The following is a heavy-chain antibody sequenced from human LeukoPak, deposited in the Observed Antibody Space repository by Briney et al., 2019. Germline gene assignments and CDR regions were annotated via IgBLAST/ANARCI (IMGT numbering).Heavy chain of an antibody. V-gene: IGHV3-48*01. D-gene: IGHD3-3*01. CDR2: ISSSSSTI. CDR1: GFTFSSYS. J-gene: IGHJ4*02. CDR3: ARGEDGDFWSGSSPYFDY. Sequence: PGGSLRLSCAASGFTFSSYSMNWVRQAPGKGLEWVSYISSSSSTIYYADSVKGRFTISRDNAKNSLYLQMNSLRAEDTAVYYCARGEDGDFWSGSSPYFDYWGQGTLVTVSS.